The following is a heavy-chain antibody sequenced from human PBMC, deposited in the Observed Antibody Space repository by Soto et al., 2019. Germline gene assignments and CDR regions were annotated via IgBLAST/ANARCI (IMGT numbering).Heavy chain of an antibody. V-gene: IGHV1-2*02. CDR1: GYTFTGYY. Sequence: RASVKVSCKASGYTFTGYYMHWVRQAPGQGLEWMGWINPNSGGTNYAQKFQGRVTMTRDTSISTAYMELSRLRSDDTAVYYCARDPDYDFWSGYPFYWGQGTLVTVSS. D-gene: IGHD3-3*01. CDR3: ARDPDYDFWSGYPFY. J-gene: IGHJ4*02. CDR2: INPNSGGT.